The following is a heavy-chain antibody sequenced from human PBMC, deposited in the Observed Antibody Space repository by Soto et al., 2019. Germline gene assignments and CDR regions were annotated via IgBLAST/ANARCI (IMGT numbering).Heavy chain of an antibody. Sequence: ASVKVSCKASGYIFTSYYIHWVRQAPGQGLEWMGWISPYNGSRKFAQKLQGRVTMTTDTSTSTVYMELRSLRSDDTAVSYCARDRGSYALDYWGQGTLVPVSS. CDR1: GYIFTSYY. CDR3: ARDRGSYALDY. V-gene: IGHV1-18*04. D-gene: IGHD1-26*01. J-gene: IGHJ4*02. CDR2: ISPYNGSR.